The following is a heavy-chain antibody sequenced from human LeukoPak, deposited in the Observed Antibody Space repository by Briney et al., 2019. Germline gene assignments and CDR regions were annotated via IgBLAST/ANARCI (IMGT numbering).Heavy chain of an antibody. CDR3: ARAKAGWRDHYYGMDV. CDR2: IYYSGST. D-gene: IGHD2-15*01. Sequence: SETLSLTRTVSGGSISSYYWSWLRQPPGKGLEWIGYIYYSGSTNYNPSLKSRVTISVDTSKNQFSLKLRSVTAADTAVYYCARAKAGWRDHYYGMDVWGQGTTVTVSS. V-gene: IGHV4-59*01. J-gene: IGHJ6*02. CDR1: GGSISSYY.